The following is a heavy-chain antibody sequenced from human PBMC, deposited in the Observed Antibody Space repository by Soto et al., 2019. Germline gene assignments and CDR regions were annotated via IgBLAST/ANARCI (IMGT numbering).Heavy chain of an antibody. CDR3: TRDFPNWGFDP. Sequence: SETLSLTCAVSSGSISSSNWWSWVRQPPGKGLEWIGEIYHSGSTNYNPSLKSRVTISVDKSKNQFSLKLSSVTAADTAVYYCTRDFPNWGFDPWGQGTLVTVSS. CDR1: SGSISSSNW. CDR2: IYHSGST. J-gene: IGHJ5*02. D-gene: IGHD3-16*01. V-gene: IGHV4-4*02.